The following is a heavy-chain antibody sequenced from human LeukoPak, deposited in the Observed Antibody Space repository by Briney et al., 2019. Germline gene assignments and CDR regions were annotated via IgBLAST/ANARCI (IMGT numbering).Heavy chain of an antibody. CDR1: GYTFTSYG. CDR3: ARGEVRFLEWPGLYYYYGMDV. CDR2: ISAYNGNT. J-gene: IGHJ6*02. V-gene: IGHV1-18*01. Sequence: ASVNVSCRASGYTFTSYGISWVRQAPGQGLEWMGWISAYNGNTNYAQKLQGRVTMATDTSTSTAYMELRSLRSDDTAVYYCARGEVRFLEWPGLYYYYGMDVWGQGTTVTVSS. D-gene: IGHD3-3*01.